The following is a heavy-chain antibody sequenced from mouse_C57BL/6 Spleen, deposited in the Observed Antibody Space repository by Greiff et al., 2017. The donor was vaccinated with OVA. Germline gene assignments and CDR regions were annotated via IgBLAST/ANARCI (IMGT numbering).Heavy chain of an antibody. CDR2: IYPGSGST. Sequence: VQLQQSGAELVKPGASVKMSCKASGYTFTSYWITWVKQRPGQGLEWIGDIYPGSGSTNYNEKFKSKATLTVDTSSSTAYMQLSSLTSEDSAVYYCARRDYSNPYWYFDVWGTGTTVTVSS. CDR1: GYTFTSYW. CDR3: ARRDYSNPYWYFDV. J-gene: IGHJ1*03. V-gene: IGHV1-55*01. D-gene: IGHD2-5*01.